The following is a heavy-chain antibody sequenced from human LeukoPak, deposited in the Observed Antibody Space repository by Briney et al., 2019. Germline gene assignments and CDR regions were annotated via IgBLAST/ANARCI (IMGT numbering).Heavy chain of an antibody. V-gene: IGHV4-34*01. CDR1: GESFSGYS. CDR2: INQRRNT. CDR3: ARHGWHAWYYDL. D-gene: IGHD6-19*01. J-gene: IGHJ2*01. Sequence: PSETLSLTCVVYGESFSGYSWSWIRQPPGKGLEWIGEINQRRNTNYNPSLKSRVTISIDTSKNQFSLKLSSVTAADTAVYYCARHGWHAWYYDLWGRGTLVTVSS.